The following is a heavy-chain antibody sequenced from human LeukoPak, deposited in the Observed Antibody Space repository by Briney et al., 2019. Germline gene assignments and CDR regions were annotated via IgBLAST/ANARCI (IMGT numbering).Heavy chain of an antibody. CDR3: ASGYYDFWSGRIDY. Sequence: TGGSLRPSCAASGFTFSSYSMNWVRQAPGKGLEWVSYISSSSSTIYYADSVKGRFTISRDNAKNSLYLQMNSLRAEDTAVYYCASGYYDFWSGRIDYWGQGTLVTVSS. D-gene: IGHD3-3*01. CDR1: GFTFSSYS. V-gene: IGHV3-48*01. J-gene: IGHJ4*02. CDR2: ISSSSSTI.